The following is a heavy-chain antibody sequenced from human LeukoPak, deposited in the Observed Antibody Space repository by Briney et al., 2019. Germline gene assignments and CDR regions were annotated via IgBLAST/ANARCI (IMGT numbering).Heavy chain of an antibody. CDR3: ARPSQDAFDI. J-gene: IGHJ3*02. Sequence: ASVKVSCKASGGTFSSYAISWVRQAPGQGLEWMGGIIPIFGTANYAQKFQGRVTITADESTGTAYMELSSLRSEDTAVYYCARPSQDAFDIWGQGTMVTVSS. CDR1: GGTFSSYA. CDR2: IIPIFGTA. V-gene: IGHV1-69*01.